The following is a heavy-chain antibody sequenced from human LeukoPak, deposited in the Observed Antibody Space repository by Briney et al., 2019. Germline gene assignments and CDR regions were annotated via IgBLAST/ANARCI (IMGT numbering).Heavy chain of an antibody. CDR2: INHSGST. D-gene: IGHD2-15*01. J-gene: IGHJ4*02. CDR1: GESFSGYY. CDR3: ARGGGRDFDY. Sequence: SETLSLTCAVYGESFSGYYWSWIRQPPGKGLEWIGDINHSGSTNYNPSLKSRVTISVDTSKNQFSLSLNSVTAADTAVYSCARGGGRDFDYWGQGTLVTVSS. V-gene: IGHV4-34*01.